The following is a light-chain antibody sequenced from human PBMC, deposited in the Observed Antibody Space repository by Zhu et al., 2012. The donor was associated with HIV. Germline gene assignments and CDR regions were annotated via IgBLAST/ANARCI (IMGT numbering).Light chain of an antibody. CDR2: AAS. Sequence: EIVLTQSPGTLSLSPGERATLSCRASQSISSTYLAWYQQKPGQAPSLLIYAASNRATGIPDRFSGSGSGTDFTLTIRRLEPEDFAVYYCQQYGNSITFGPGTRVDFK. CDR1: QSISSTY. V-gene: IGKV3-20*01. CDR3: QQYGNSIT. J-gene: IGKJ3*01.